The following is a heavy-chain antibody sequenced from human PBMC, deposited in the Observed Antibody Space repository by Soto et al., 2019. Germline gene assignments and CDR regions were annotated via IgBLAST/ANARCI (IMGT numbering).Heavy chain of an antibody. V-gene: IGHV4-61*01. Sequence: PSETLSLTCTVSGGSVSSGSYYWSWIRQPPGKGLEWIGYIYYSGSTNYNPSLKSRVTISVDTSKNQFSLKLSSVTAADTAVYYCARDYDMATARGFDYWGQGTLVTVSS. CDR3: ARDYDMATARGFDY. J-gene: IGHJ4*02. D-gene: IGHD5-18*01. CDR1: GGSVSSGSYY. CDR2: IYYSGST.